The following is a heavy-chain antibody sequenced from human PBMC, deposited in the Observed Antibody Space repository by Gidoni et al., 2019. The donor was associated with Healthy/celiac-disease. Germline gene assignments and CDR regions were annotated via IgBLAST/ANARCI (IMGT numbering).Heavy chain of an antibody. D-gene: IGHD4-17*01. J-gene: IGHJ2*01. Sequence: QVQLVQSGAEVKKPGASVKVSCQASGYTFTSHGISWVRQAPGQGLEWMGWISAYNGNTNYAQKLQGRVTMTTDTFTSTAYMELRSLRSDDTAVYYCARKVGGYYGDYGRRYFDLWGRGTLVTVSS. CDR2: ISAYNGNT. V-gene: IGHV1-18*01. CDR3: ARKVGGYYGDYGRRYFDL. CDR1: GYTFTSHG.